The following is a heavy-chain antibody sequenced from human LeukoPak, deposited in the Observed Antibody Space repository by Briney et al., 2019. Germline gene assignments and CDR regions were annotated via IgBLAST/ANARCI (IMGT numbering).Heavy chain of an antibody. J-gene: IGHJ4*02. Sequence: GGSLRLSCAASGFTFDDYAMHWVRQAPGKGLEWVSGINWNSGSIGYAVSVKGRFTISGDSSKNTLYLQMNSLRAEDTAVYYCARLKIDGTHFDYWGQGTLVTVSS. CDR2: INWNSGSI. V-gene: IGHV3-9*01. D-gene: IGHD3-9*01. CDR1: GFTFDDYA. CDR3: ARLKIDGTHFDY.